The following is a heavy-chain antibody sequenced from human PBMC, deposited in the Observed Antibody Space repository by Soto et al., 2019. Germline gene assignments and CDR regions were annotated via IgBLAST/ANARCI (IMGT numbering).Heavy chain of an antibody. CDR3: ARERQQLGYNWFDP. CDR2: IYYSGST. J-gene: IGHJ5*02. CDR1: GGSISSSSYY. V-gene: IGHV4-39*07. Sequence: SETLSLTCTVSGGSISSSSYYWGWIRQPPGKGLEWIGSIYYSGSTYYNPSLKSRVTISVDTSKNQFSLKLSSVTAADTAVYYCARERQQLGYNWFDPWGQGTLVTAPQ. D-gene: IGHD6-13*01.